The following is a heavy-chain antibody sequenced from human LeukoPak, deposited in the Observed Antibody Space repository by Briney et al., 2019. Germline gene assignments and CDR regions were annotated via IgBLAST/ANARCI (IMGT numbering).Heavy chain of an antibody. D-gene: IGHD6-13*01. V-gene: IGHV4-59*01. CDR1: GASISFYY. CDR2: IYYSGST. CDR3: ALDSSGWSDLSFDI. Sequence: SETLSLTCTVSGASISFYYWSWIRQPPGKGLEWIGYIYYSGSTNYNPSLKSRVTMSIDTSKNHFSLNLNSVTTADTAIYYCALDSSGWSDLSFDIWGQGTMVTAS. J-gene: IGHJ3*02.